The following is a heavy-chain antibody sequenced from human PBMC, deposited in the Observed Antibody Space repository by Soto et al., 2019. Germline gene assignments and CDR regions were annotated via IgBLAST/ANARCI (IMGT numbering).Heavy chain of an antibody. D-gene: IGHD2-2*01. CDR1: GYSISSGYY. J-gene: IGHJ5*01. CDR2: IFHSGRT. Sequence: SETLSLTCAVAGYSISSGYYWAWIRQPPGKGLEWIASIFHSGRTYHNPSLKSRVTISVDTSKNQFSLNLSSVTAADTAVYYCARDPIVVVSAAFGWFDSWGQGTRVTVSS. CDR3: ARDPIVVVSAAFGWFDS. V-gene: IGHV4-38-2*02.